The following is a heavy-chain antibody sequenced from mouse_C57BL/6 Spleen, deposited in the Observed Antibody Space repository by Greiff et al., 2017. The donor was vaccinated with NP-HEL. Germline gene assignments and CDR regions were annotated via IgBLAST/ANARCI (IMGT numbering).Heavy chain of an antibody. CDR2: INPYNGGT. D-gene: IGHD1-1*01. J-gene: IGHJ4*01. Sequence: VQLKQSGPVLVKPGASVKMSCKASGYTFTDYYMNWVKQSHGKSLEWIGVINPYNGGTSYNQKFKGKATLTVDKSSSTAYMKLNSLTSEDSAVYYCARTVIATGVATNAMDYWGQGTSVTVSS. CDR3: ARTVIATGVATNAMDY. CDR1: GYTFTDYY. V-gene: IGHV1-19*01.